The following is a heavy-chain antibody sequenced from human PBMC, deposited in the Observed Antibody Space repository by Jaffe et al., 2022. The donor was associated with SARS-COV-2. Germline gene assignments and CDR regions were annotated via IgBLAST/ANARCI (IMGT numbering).Heavy chain of an antibody. CDR2: MTKDGSNI. D-gene: IGHD1-26*01. V-gene: IGHV3-7*03. CDR1: GFTFSKYW. CDR3: VSWEVANY. J-gene: IGHJ4*02. Sequence: EVQLVESGGGLVQPGGSLRLSCVGSGFTFSKYWMSWVRQAQGEGLEWVAHMTKDGSNIYYLDSVRGRFTISRDNAKNSLFLQMNSLRAEDTAVYYCVSWEVANYWGQGTLVTVSS.